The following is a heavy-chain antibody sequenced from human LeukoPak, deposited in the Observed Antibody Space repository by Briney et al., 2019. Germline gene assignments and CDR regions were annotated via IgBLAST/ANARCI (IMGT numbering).Heavy chain of an antibody. CDR1: GGSISSYY. D-gene: IGHD2-21*02. V-gene: IGHV4-59*12. CDR3: ARGPPYCGGDCYGMVLYYYGMDV. CDR2: IYYSGST. Sequence: TSETLSLACTVSGGSISSYYWSWIRQPPGKGLEWIGYIYYSGSTNYNPSLKSRVTISVDTSKNQFSLKLSSVTAADTAVYYCARGPPYCGGDCYGMVLYYYGMDVWGQGTTVTVSS. J-gene: IGHJ6*02.